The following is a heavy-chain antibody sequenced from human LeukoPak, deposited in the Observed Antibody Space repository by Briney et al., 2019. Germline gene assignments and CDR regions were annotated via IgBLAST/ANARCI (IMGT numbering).Heavy chain of an antibody. Sequence: TEGSLRLSCAASGFTFSSYAMHWVRQAPGKGLEWVALIPYDGSNKYYADSVKGRFTVSRDNSKNTLYLQMNSLRAEDTAVYYCVRGAYSSSWLNFDYWGQGTLVTVSS. J-gene: IGHJ4*02. CDR2: IPYDGSNK. D-gene: IGHD6-13*01. V-gene: IGHV3-30*04. CDR1: GFTFSSYA. CDR3: VRGAYSSSWLNFDY.